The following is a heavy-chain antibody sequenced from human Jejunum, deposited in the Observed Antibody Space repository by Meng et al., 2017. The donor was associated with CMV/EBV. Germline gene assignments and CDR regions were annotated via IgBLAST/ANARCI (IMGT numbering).Heavy chain of an antibody. CDR3: ARGQYYLYYDFMDV. Sequence: SGYSFTSYGITWVRQAPGQGLEWMGWISAYDGNTKSAQKFQGRVTVTTDTSTNTAYMELRSLRSDDTAVYYCARGQYYLYYDFMDVWGQGTTVTVSS. V-gene: IGHV1-18*01. J-gene: IGHJ6*02. D-gene: IGHD3-16*01. CDR2: ISAYDGNT. CDR1: GYSFTSYG.